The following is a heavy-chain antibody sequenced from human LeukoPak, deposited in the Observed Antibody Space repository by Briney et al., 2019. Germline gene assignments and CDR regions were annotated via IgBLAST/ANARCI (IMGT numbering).Heavy chain of an antibody. CDR1: GGSVSSYY. CDR2: IYHSGST. Sequence: SETLSLTCTVSGGSVSSYYWSWIRQPAGKGLEWIGYIYHSGSTYYNPSLKSRVTISVDRSKNQFSLKLSSVTAADTAVYYCARAVYDFWSGYYGHWGQGTLVTVS. V-gene: IGHV4-59*02. D-gene: IGHD3-3*01. CDR3: ARAVYDFWSGYYGH. J-gene: IGHJ4*02.